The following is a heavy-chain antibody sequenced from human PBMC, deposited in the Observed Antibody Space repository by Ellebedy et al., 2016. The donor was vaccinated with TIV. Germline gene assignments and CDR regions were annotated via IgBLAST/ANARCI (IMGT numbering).Heavy chain of an antibody. V-gene: IGHV3-43*01. CDR1: GFDFRGFS. Sequence: PGGSLRLSCSASGFDFRGFSMHWVRQRPGKGLEWVCLLNRDGSRSFYGDPFEGRFTISRQNSESSLYLEMRALSNDDTAIYYCVKERFGTRWVSFDAWGRGTMVTVSS. J-gene: IGHJ3*01. CDR3: VKERFGTRWVSFDA. D-gene: IGHD3-16*01. CDR2: LNRDGSRS.